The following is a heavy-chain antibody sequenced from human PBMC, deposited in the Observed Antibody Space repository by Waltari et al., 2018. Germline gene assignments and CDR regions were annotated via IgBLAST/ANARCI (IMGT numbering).Heavy chain of an antibody. J-gene: IGHJ6*03. D-gene: IGHD3-16*01. CDR2: ILGAGDGI. CDR3: AKTNYDFSGGDYMDV. V-gene: IGHV3-23*01. CDR1: GVSFRNYV. Sequence: EVQLLESGGGLVQPGGSLRLSCVASGVSFRNYVMSWVRQVPGEGLGGVSVILGAGDGIVYADSVKGRFSISRDNSKNMLSQQMNSLRAEDTAVYYCAKTNYDFSGGDYMDVWGIGTTVTVSS.